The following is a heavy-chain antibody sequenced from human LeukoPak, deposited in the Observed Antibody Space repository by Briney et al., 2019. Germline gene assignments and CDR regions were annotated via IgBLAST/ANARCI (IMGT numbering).Heavy chain of an antibody. CDR3: ARGHITMVRGVMTLNWFDP. V-gene: IGHV1-69*13. CDR1: GYTFTSYG. D-gene: IGHD3-10*01. Sequence: HRASVKVSCKASGYTFTSYGISWVRQAPGQGLEWMGGIIPIFGTANYAQKFQGRVTITADESTSTAYMELSSLRSEDTAVYYCARGHITMVRGVMTLNWFDPWGQGTLVTVSS. CDR2: IIPIFGTA. J-gene: IGHJ5*02.